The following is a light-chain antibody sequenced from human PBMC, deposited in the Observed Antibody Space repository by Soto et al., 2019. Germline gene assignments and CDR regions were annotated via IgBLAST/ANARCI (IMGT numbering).Light chain of an antibody. V-gene: IGLV1-40*01. CDR1: RSNIGAGYD. Sequence: QSVLTQPPSVSGAPGQRVTISCTGSRSNIGAGYDVHWYQQLPGTAPKLLIYGTNNRPSGVPDRFSGSKSGNTASLTISGLQAEDEADYYCSSYTSSSTYVFGTGTKLTVL. CDR2: GTN. CDR3: SSYTSSSTYV. J-gene: IGLJ1*01.